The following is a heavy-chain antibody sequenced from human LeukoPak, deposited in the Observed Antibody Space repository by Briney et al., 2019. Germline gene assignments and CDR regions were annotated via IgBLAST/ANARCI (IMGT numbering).Heavy chain of an antibody. J-gene: IGHJ5*02. CDR2: IIPIFGIA. D-gene: IGHD6-13*01. CDR3: ARGLKSSSWYGNWFDP. Sequence: HGASVKVSCKASGGTFSSYAISWVRQAPGQGLEWMGRIIPIFGIANYAQKFQGRVTITADKSTSTAYMEPSSLRSEDTAVYYCARGLKSSSWYGNWFDPWGQGTLVTVSS. V-gene: IGHV1-69*04. CDR1: GGTFSSYA.